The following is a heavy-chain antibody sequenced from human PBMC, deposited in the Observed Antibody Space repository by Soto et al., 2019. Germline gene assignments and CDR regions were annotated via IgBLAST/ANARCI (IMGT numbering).Heavy chain of an antibody. D-gene: IGHD3-22*01. CDR1: GFTFSTYW. V-gene: IGHV3-7*04. CDR3: ARGDYYDSSGPFSDAFDI. Sequence: GGSLRLSCAASGFTFSTYWMSWVRQAPGKGLEWVANINQDGSQKWYVDSVKGRFTISRDNAKNSLYLQMNSLRAEDTAVYYCARGDYYDSSGPFSDAFDIWGQGTMVTVSS. J-gene: IGHJ3*02. CDR2: INQDGSQK.